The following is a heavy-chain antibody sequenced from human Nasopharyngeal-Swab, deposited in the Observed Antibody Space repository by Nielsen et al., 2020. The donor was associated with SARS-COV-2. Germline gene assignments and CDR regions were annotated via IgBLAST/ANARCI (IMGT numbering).Heavy chain of an antibody. CDR1: GFTFSSYA. D-gene: IGHD2-21*01. J-gene: IGHJ4*02. V-gene: IGHV3-30*09. CDR3: ARDNAAHSLDY. CDR2: ISYDGSNK. Sequence: GGSLRLSCAASGFTFSSYAMHWVRQAPGKGLEWVAVISYDGSNKYYADSVKDRFAISRDNSKNTLYLQMNSLRAEDTAVYYCARDNAAHSLDYWGQGTLVTVSS.